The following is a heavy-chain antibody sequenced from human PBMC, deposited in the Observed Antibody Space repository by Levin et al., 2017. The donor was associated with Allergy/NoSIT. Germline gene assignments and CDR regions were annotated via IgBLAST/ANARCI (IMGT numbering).Heavy chain of an antibody. Sequence: GGSLRLSCAASGYTFNAYSLNWVRQAPGKGLEWVASISSSSSDIYYADSVKGRFIISRDDAKSSLYLQMNSLRAEDTAVYYCASALGYCEGSTCYQYYGMDVWGQGTTVTVSS. V-gene: IGHV3-21*01. CDR3: ASALGYCEGSTCYQYYGMDV. CDR1: GYTFNAYS. J-gene: IGHJ6*02. CDR2: ISSSSSDI. D-gene: IGHD2-15*01.